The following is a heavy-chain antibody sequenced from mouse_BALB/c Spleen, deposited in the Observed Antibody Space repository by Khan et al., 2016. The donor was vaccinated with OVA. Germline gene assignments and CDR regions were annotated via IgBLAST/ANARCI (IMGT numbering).Heavy chain of an antibody. J-gene: IGHJ4*01. CDR1: GFTFSSYG. V-gene: IGHV5-6*01. Sequence: EVQLQESGGDLVKPGGSLKLSCAASGFTFSSYGMSWVRQTPDKRLEWVATVSSGTIYTYYPDSVRGRFTISRDNAKKTLYLQMSSLKSDDTAMYYCARLYAMDYWGQGTSVTVSS. CDR3: ARLYAMDY. CDR2: VSSGTIYT.